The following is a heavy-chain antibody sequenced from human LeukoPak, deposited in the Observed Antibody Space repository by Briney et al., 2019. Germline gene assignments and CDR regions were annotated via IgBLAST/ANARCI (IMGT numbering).Heavy chain of an antibody. J-gene: IGHJ4*02. CDR2: ISSSSSTI. Sequence: GGSLRLSCAASGFTFSSYSMSWVRQAPGKGLEWVSYISSSSSTIYYADSVKGRFTISRDNAKNSLYLQMNSLGDEDTAVYYCVAMVSFDYWGQGGLVTVSS. V-gene: IGHV3-48*02. D-gene: IGHD5-18*01. CDR1: GFTFSSYS. CDR3: VAMVSFDY.